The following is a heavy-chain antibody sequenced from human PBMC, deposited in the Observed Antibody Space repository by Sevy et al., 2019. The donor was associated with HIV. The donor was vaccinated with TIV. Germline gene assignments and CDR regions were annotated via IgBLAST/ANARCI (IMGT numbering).Heavy chain of an antibody. Sequence: VGSLRLSCAASGFTFSSYAMHWVRQAPGKALEWVAVISYDGSNKYYADSVKGRFTISRDNSKNTLYLQMNSLRAEDTAVYYCARDQYYESSGYPYFDYWGQGTLVTVSS. V-gene: IGHV3-30-3*01. D-gene: IGHD3-22*01. J-gene: IGHJ4*02. CDR1: GFTFSSYA. CDR2: ISYDGSNK. CDR3: ARDQYYESSGYPYFDY.